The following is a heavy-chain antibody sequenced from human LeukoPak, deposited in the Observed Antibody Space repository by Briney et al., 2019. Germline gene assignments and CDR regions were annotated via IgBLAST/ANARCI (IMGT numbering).Heavy chain of an antibody. CDR1: GGSISFSSYY. CDR3: ASGTTDIVVVPATLRNYYFDY. V-gene: IGHV4-39*07. Sequence: PSEALSLTCTVSGGSISFSSYYWGWIRQPPGKGLEWIGSIYYSGSTYDNPSLKSRVTILVDTSKNQFSLKLRSVTAADTAVYYCASGTTDIVVVPATLRNYYFDYWGQGTLVTVSS. CDR2: IYYSGST. D-gene: IGHD2-2*01. J-gene: IGHJ4*02.